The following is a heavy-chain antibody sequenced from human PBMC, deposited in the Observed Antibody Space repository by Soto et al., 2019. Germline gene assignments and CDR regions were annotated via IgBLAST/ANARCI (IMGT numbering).Heavy chain of an antibody. D-gene: IGHD2-2*01. V-gene: IGHV2-5*01. CDR3: AHRGLWAQGIRYCSSTRWINWFDP. J-gene: IGHJ5*02. CDR1: GFSLSTSGVG. Sequence: VSGPTLVNPTQTLTLTCTFSGFSLSTSGVGVGWIREPPGKALEWLALIYWNDDKRYSPSLKXRLTITKDTSKNQVVLTMTNMDPVDTATYYCAHRGLWAQGIRYCSSTRWINWFDPWGQGTLVTLSS. CDR2: IYWNDDK.